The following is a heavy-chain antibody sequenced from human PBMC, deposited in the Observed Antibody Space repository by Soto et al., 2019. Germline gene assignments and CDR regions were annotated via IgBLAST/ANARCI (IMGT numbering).Heavy chain of an antibody. CDR2: ISTYSGDT. Sequence: QVPLVQSGVEVKTPGASVKVSCQASGYTFFTYDISWVRQAPGQGLEWMGWISTYSGDTKYAQKFRGRVTMTTDTSTTTAYLELRSLRSDDTAAYYCARHHGPTTSENWFDPWGQGTLVTVSS. V-gene: IGHV1-18*01. CDR1: GYTFFTYD. CDR3: ARHHGPTTSENWFDP. D-gene: IGHD5-12*01. J-gene: IGHJ5*02.